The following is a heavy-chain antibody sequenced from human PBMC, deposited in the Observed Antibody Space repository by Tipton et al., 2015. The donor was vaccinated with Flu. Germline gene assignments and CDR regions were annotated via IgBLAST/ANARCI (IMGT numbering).Heavy chain of an antibody. CDR1: GGSISSSSYY. CDR3: ARGLGDFDY. CDR2: IYTSGST. J-gene: IGHJ4*02. D-gene: IGHD3-16*01. V-gene: IGHV4-61*02. Sequence: LRLSCTVSGGSISSSSYYWSWIRQPAGKGLEWIGRIYTSGSTNYNPSLKSRVTMSVDTSKNQFSLKLSSVTAADTAVYYCARGLGDFDYWGQGTLVTVSS.